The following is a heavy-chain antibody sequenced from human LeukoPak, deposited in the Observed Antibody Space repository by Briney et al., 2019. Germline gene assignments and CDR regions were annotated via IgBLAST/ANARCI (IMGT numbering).Heavy chain of an antibody. CDR1: GLTVNDNY. V-gene: IGHV3-53*01. CDR2: IFPDGQT. Sequence: GGSLRLSCALSGLTVNDNYMSWVRQAPAKGLEWVSLIFPDGQTYYADFVQGRFSISRDMPRNSLFLDMSSLRAEDTAVFFCARATPVYGDFDYWGQGTLVTVSS. CDR3: ARATPVYGDFDY. J-gene: IGHJ4*02. D-gene: IGHD4-17*01.